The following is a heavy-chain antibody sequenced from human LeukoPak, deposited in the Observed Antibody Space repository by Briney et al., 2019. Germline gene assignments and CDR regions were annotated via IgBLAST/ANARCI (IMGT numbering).Heavy chain of an antibody. CDR3: ACEGNDYGDYGPV. CDR2: IKQDGSEK. CDR1: GFTFSNYA. V-gene: IGHV3-7*01. J-gene: IGHJ4*02. D-gene: IGHD4-17*01. Sequence: HTGGSLRLSCVASGFTFSNYAMSWVRQAPGKGLEWVANIKQDGSEKYYVDSVKGRFTISRDNAKNSLYLQMNSLRAEDTAVYYCACEGNDYGDYGPVWGQGTLVTVSS.